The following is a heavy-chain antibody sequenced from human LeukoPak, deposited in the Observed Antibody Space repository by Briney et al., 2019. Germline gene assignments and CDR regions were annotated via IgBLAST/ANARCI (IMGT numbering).Heavy chain of an antibody. CDR2: IYYSGST. J-gene: IGHJ4*02. CDR1: GGSISSYY. CDR3: ARVMGATEIDY. Sequence: PSETLSLTCTVSGGSISSYYWSWIRQPPGKGLEWIGYIYYSGSTNYNPSLKSRVTISVDTSKNQFSLKLSSVTAADTAVYYCARVMGATEIDYWGQGTLVTVSS. V-gene: IGHV4-59*01. D-gene: IGHD1-26*01.